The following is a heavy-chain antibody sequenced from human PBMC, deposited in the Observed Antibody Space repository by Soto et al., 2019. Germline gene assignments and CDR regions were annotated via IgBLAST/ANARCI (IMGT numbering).Heavy chain of an antibody. Sequence: GGSLSLSCAASGFTFSSYGMHWVRQAPGKGLEWVAVIWYDGSNKYYADSVKGRFTISRDNSKNTLYLQMNSLRAEDTAVYYCARDGELLWFGELNNWFDPWGQGTLVTVSS. D-gene: IGHD3-10*01. CDR1: GFTFSSYG. V-gene: IGHV3-33*01. CDR3: ARDGELLWFGELNNWFDP. J-gene: IGHJ5*02. CDR2: IWYDGSNK.